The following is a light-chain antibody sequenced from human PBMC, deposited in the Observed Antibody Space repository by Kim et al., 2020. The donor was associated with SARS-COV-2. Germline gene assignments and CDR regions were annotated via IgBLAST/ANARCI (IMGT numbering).Light chain of an antibody. CDR3: QQYNAYPWT. J-gene: IGKJ1*01. Sequence: ASVGDRVTITCRASRSVYTWLAWYQQKPGKTPNLLIYKASYLQNGAPSRFSGSGSGTEFTLTINSLQPDDFATYYCQQYNAYPWTFGQGTKVDIK. CDR1: RSVYTW. CDR2: KAS. V-gene: IGKV1-5*03.